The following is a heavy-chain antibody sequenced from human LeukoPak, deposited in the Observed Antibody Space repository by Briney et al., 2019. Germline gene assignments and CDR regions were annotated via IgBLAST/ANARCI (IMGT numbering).Heavy chain of an antibody. CDR3: AREAPPFRYCSSTSCSGTIDY. CDR1: GFTFSSYS. D-gene: IGHD2-2*01. CDR2: ISSSSSYI. V-gene: IGHV3-21*01. J-gene: IGHJ4*02. Sequence: GGSLRLSCAASGFTFSSYSMNWVRQAPGKGLEWVSSISSSSSYIYYADSVKGRFTISRDNAKNSLYLQMNSLRAEDTAVYYCAREAPPFRYCSSTSCSGTIDYWGQGTLVTVSS.